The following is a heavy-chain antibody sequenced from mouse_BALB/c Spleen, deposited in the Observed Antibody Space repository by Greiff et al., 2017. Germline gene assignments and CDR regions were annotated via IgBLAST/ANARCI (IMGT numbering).Heavy chain of an antibody. D-gene: IGHD4-1*01. CDR1: GFTFTDYY. CDR2: IRNKANGYTT. CDR3: ARDGTGTFDY. V-gene: IGHV7-3*02. J-gene: IGHJ2*01. Sequence: EVKLMESGGGLVQPGGSLRLSCATSGFTFTDYYMSWVRQPPGKALEWLGFIRNKANGYTTEYSASVKGRFTISRDNSQSILYLQMNTLRAEDSATYYCARDGTGTFDYWGQGTTLTVSS.